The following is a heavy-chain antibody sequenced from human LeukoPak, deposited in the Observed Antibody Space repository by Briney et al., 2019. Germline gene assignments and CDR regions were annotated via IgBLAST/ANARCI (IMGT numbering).Heavy chain of an antibody. CDR2: ISDGGGST. CDR1: GFTFSSYA. V-gene: IGHV3-23*01. Sequence: GGSLRLSCAASGFTFSSYAMSWVRQAPGKGLEWVSVISDGGGSTCYADSVKGRFTVSRDNSKNSLYLQMSSLRAEDTAVYYCARGAYYYEDWGQGTLVTVSS. CDR3: ARGAYYYED. D-gene: IGHD3-22*01. J-gene: IGHJ4*02.